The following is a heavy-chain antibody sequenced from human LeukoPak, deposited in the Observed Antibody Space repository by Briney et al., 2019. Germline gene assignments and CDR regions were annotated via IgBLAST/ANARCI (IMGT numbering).Heavy chain of an antibody. V-gene: IGHV3-53*01. CDR2: IYSGGST. CDR1: GSTVNSNY. J-gene: IGHJ5*02. D-gene: IGHD1-26*01. Sequence: GGSLRLSCAASGSTVNSNYMTWVRQAPGKGLEWVSVIYSGGSTYYADSVKGRFTISRDNSKNQLYLQMNSLGAEDTAVYYCARNNGGREVVGDWFDPWGQGTLVTVSS. CDR3: ARNNGGREVVGDWFDP.